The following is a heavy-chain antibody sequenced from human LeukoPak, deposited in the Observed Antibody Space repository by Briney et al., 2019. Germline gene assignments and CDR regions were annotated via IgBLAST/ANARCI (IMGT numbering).Heavy chain of an antibody. D-gene: IGHD5-12*01. Sequence: ASVKVSCTASGYTFTSYDVNWVRQATGQRLEWMGWMNPNSGNTGYAQKFQGRVTMTRTTSISTGYMELSSLRPEDTAVYYCARTGGYDHFDYWGQGTLVTVSS. CDR3: ARTGGYDHFDY. CDR1: GYTFTSYD. V-gene: IGHV1-8*01. CDR2: MNPNSGNT. J-gene: IGHJ4*02.